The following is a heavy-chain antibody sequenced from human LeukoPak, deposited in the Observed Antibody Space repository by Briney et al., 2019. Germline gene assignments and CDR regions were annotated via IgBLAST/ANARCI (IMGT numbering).Heavy chain of an antibody. CDR3: ARVRTYYYYMDV. J-gene: IGHJ6*03. CDR2: INPNSGGT. D-gene: IGHD3/OR15-3a*01. Sequence: ASVKVSCKASGYTFTGYYMHWVRQAPGQGLEWMGWINPNSGGTNYAQKFQGRVTMTRDTSISTGYMELSRLRSDDAAVYYCARVRTYYYYMDVWGKGTTVTVSS. CDR1: GYTFTGYY. V-gene: IGHV1-2*02.